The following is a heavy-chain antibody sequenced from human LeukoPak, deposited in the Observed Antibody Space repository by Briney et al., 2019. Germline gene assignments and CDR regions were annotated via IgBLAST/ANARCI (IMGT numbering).Heavy chain of an antibody. Sequence: PGRSLRLSCAASGFTFSSYAMTWVRQASEKGLEWVSTISGSGGSTYFADSVKGRFAISRDNSKNTLYLQMNSLRAEDTAVYYCARAPTLGVEMATMGVDYWGQGTLVTVSS. CDR2: ISGSGGST. CDR1: GFTFSSYA. J-gene: IGHJ4*02. CDR3: ARAPTLGVEMATMGVDY. V-gene: IGHV3-23*01. D-gene: IGHD5-24*01.